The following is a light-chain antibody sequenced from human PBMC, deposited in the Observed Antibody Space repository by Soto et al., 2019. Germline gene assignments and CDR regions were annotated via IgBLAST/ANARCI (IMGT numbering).Light chain of an antibody. CDR1: ASDIGAYNF. Sequence: QSVLTQPPSASGSPGQSATISCTGAASDIGAYNFVSWYQQYPGKAPKLMIYDVSKRPSGVPDRFSGSKSGNTASLTISGLQAEDEADYYCCSYAGSYVFGTGTKLTVL. V-gene: IGLV2-11*01. CDR2: DVS. J-gene: IGLJ1*01. CDR3: CSYAGSYV.